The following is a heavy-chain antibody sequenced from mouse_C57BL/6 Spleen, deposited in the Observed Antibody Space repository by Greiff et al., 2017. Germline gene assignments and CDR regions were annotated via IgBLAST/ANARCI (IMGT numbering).Heavy chain of an antibody. CDR1: GYTFTSYW. Sequence: QVQLQQPGAELVKPGASVKLSCKASGYTFTSYWMQWVKQRPGQGLEWIGELDPSDSYTNYNQQFKGKATLTVDTSSSTAYMQLSSLTSEDSAVYYCARRRHGGGAMDYWGQGTSVTVSS. V-gene: IGHV1-50*01. J-gene: IGHJ4*01. CDR2: LDPSDSYT. CDR3: ARRRHGGGAMDY. D-gene: IGHD1-2*01.